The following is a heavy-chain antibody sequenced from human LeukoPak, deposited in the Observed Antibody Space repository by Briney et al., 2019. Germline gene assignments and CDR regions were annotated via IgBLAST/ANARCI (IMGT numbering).Heavy chain of an antibody. V-gene: IGHV4-30-2*01. CDR3: ARGNYGSGSYYNNDPNGLDV. CDR1: GGSISRGGYS. J-gene: IGHJ6*02. D-gene: IGHD3-10*01. Sequence: SETLSLTCAVSGGSISRGGYSWSWIRQPPGQGLEWIGYIYHFGSTYYNPSLKSRVTISLDTSKNQFSLKLSSVTAADTAVYYCARGNYGSGSYYNNDPNGLDVWGQGTTVTVSS. CDR2: IYHFGST.